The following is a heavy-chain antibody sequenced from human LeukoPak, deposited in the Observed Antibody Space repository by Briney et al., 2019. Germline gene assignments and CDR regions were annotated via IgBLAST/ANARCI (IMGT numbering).Heavy chain of an antibody. D-gene: IGHD1-1*01. V-gene: IGHV3-21*01. CDR3: GRDVIQLGHSFDY. CDR2: ISSGSSYI. CDR1: GFTFSSYN. Sequence: GGSLRLSCAASGFTFSSYNMNWVRQAPGRGLEWVSSISSGSSYIYYADSVKGRFTISRDNAKNSLYLQMISLGAEDTAVYYWGRDVIQLGHSFDYGGQGTLVTVSS. J-gene: IGHJ4*02.